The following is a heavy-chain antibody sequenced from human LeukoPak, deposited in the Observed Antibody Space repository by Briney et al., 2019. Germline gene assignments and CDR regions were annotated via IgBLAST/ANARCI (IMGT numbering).Heavy chain of an antibody. V-gene: IGHV4-39*01. CDR2: IYYSGST. CDR3: ARHLYDKTGRPLDS. D-gene: IGHD3-9*01. CDR1: VDSMNSGLSY. Sequence: SETLSLTCSVSVDSMNSGLSYWAWIRQPPGKGLEWIGTIYYSGSTGSTFYNPSLKSRVTISVDTSKNQFSLNLSSVTAADTAIYYCARHLYDKTGRPLDSWGQGTLVTVSS. J-gene: IGHJ4*02.